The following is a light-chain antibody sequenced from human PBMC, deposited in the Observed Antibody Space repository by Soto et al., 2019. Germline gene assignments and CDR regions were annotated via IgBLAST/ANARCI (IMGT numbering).Light chain of an antibody. CDR1: QSVSSSY. J-gene: IGKJ2*01. CDR2: GAS. Sequence: EIVLTQSPGTLSLSPGEGATLSCGASQSVSSSYLAWYQQKPGQAPRLLIYGASSRANGIPDRFSGSGSGTDFTLTISRLEPEDFAVYYCQQYGTSPMYTFGQGTKLEIK. CDR3: QQYGTSPMYT. V-gene: IGKV3-20*01.